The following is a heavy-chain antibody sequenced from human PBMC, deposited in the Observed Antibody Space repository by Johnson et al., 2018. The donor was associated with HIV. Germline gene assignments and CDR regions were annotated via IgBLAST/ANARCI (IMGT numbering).Heavy chain of an antibody. Sequence: QVQLVESGGGLVQPGGSLRLSCAASGFTFSSYWMHWVRQAPGKGLEWVTFIQFDGSHKYSADFVKGRFTISRDTSKKSVFLQMNSLRPEDTAVYYCAKETRDSRSAFDIWGQGTLVTVSS. V-gene: IGHV3-30*02. CDR2: IQFDGSHK. J-gene: IGHJ3*02. CDR1: GFTFSSYW. CDR3: AKETRDSRSAFDI. D-gene: IGHD4-11*01.